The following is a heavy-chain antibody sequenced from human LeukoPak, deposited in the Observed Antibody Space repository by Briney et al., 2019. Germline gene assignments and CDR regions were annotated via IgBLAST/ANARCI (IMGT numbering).Heavy chain of an antibody. J-gene: IGHJ4*02. Sequence: GGSLRLSCAASGFTFNNYAMNWVRQAPGKGLEWVSAINNSGGRTYYADSVKGRFTISRDNSKNTLYLQMNSLRAEDTAVYYCAFFSNYFDFWGQGTLVTVSS. CDR3: AFFSNYFDF. V-gene: IGHV3-23*01. CDR1: GFTFNNYA. CDR2: INNSGGRT. D-gene: IGHD3-3*01.